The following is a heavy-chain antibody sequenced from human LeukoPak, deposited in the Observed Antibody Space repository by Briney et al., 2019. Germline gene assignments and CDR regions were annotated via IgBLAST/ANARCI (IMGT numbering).Heavy chain of an antibody. CDR3: ARRGIAADRLTYYFDY. Sequence: SETLSLTCTVSGGSISSISYYWAWIPQPPGKGLEWIGSIYYSGSTYYNPSLKSRVTISVDTSKNQFSLKLSSVTAADTAVYYCARRGIAADRLTYYFDYWGQGTLVTVSS. J-gene: IGHJ4*02. V-gene: IGHV4-39*01. CDR2: IYYSGST. CDR1: GGSISSISYY. D-gene: IGHD6-13*01.